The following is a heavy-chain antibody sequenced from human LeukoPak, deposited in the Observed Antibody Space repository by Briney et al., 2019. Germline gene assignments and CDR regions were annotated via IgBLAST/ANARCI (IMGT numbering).Heavy chain of an antibody. D-gene: IGHD6-13*01. Sequence: GGSLRLSCTASGFTFSDYYMSWIRQAPGKGLEWIAYISSRGDTIYYADSVKGRFTISRDNAKNSLYLQMNSLRPGDTAVYYCARGGKAAAADVLDIWGQGTMVTVSS. V-gene: IGHV3-11*04. CDR1: GFTFSDYY. CDR3: ARGGKAAAADVLDI. J-gene: IGHJ3*02. CDR2: ISSRGDTI.